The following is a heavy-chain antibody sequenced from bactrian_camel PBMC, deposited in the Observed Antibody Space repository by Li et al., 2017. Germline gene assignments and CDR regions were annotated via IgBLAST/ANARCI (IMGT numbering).Heavy chain of an antibody. J-gene: IGHJ6*01. D-gene: IGHD5*01. Sequence: HVQLVESGGGSVQAGGSLTLSCVVSGATIDNYCMAWVRQAPDNAREAVSTIYTGGGGSAYYVDSVKGRFTISRDNAKNTLFLQMNGLKPEDTAMYYCAVDQPCGHFLHGPAFGYPRSFGYWGQGTQVTVS. V-gene: IGHV3S1*01. CDR3: AVDQPCGHFLHGPAFGYPRSFGY. CDR2: IYTGGGGSA. CDR1: GATIDNYC.